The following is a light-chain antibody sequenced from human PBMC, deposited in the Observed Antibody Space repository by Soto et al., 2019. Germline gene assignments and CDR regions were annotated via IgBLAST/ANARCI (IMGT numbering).Light chain of an antibody. CDR2: GAS. Sequence: EIVLTQSPGTLSLSPGERATLSCRASQSVSSSYLAWYHQKPGQAPRLLIYGASSRATGIPDRFSGSGFGTDFTLTISRLEPEDFAVYYCHQYERSPLTFGGGTKVEIK. J-gene: IGKJ4*01. CDR1: QSVSSSY. V-gene: IGKV3-20*01. CDR3: HQYERSPLT.